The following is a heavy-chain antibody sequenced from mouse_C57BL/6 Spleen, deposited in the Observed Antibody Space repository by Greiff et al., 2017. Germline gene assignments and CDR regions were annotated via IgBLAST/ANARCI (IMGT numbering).Heavy chain of an antibody. CDR1: GYTFTSYW. J-gene: IGHJ1*03. CDR3: ARGDYYGSSLDWYFEG. V-gene: IGHV1-52*01. Sequence: VQLQQPGAELVRPGSSVKLSCKASGYTFTSYWMHWVKQRPIQGLEWIGNIDPSDSDTHYNPKFKDKATLTVDKSSSTAYLQLRSLTSEDSAVYYGARGDYYGSSLDWYFEGWGTGTTVTVSA. D-gene: IGHD1-1*01. CDR2: IDPSDSDT.